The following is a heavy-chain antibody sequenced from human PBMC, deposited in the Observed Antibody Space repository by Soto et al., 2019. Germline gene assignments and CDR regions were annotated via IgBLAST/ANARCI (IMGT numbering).Heavy chain of an antibody. CDR3: AHRGYYYDSSGYYSAAEYFQH. V-gene: IGHV2-5*02. D-gene: IGHD3-22*01. CDR2: IYWDDDK. Sequence: QITLKESGPTLVKPTQTLTLTCTFSGFSLSTSGVGVGWIRQPPGKALEWLALIYWDDDKRYSPSLKSRLTITKDTTNNPVFINITNMDPVDTATYYCAHRGYYYDSSGYYSAAEYFQHWGQGTLVTVSS. CDR1: GFSLSTSGVG. J-gene: IGHJ1*01.